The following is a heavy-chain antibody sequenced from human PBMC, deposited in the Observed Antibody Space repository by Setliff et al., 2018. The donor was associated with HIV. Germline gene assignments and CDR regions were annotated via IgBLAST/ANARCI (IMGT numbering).Heavy chain of an antibody. D-gene: IGHD3-16*01. Sequence: SETLSLTCAVYDGSFSGYYWSWIRQPPGKGLEWIGEIDHSGSTNYNPSLRSRVIMSMDTSKNQFSLRLNSMTAADTAVYYCARRTIWGDAFDIWGQGTMVTVSS. CDR1: DGSFSGYY. J-gene: IGHJ3*02. CDR3: ARRTIWGDAFDI. V-gene: IGHV4-34*01. CDR2: IDHSGST.